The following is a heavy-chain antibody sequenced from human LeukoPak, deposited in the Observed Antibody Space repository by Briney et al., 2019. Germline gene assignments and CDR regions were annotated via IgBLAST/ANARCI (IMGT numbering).Heavy chain of an antibody. CDR3: VRDKPQSSGGVFDI. CDR1: GYTFTGHY. J-gene: IGHJ3*02. V-gene: IGHV1-2*03. Sequence: LEASVKVSCKVSGYTFTGHYMHWVRQAPGQGLEWMGWINPDSGATNYAQKFQGRVTVTRDTSINTAYMELSRLISDDTAVYYCVRDKPQSSGGVFDIWGQGTMVTVSS. CDR2: INPDSGAT. D-gene: IGHD2-15*01.